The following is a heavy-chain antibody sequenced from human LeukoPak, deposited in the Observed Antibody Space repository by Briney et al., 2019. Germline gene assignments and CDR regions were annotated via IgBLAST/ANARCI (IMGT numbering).Heavy chain of an antibody. CDR2: IYYSGST. V-gene: IGHV4-39*01. CDR3: ARHEGFSGFGELLYLSVFGH. CDR1: GGSISSSSYY. D-gene: IGHD3-10*01. J-gene: IGHJ5*02. Sequence: PSETLSLTCTVSGGSISSSSYYWGWIRQPPGKGLEWIGSIYYSGSTYYNPSLKSRVTISVDTSKNQFSLKLSSVTAADTAVYYCARHEGFSGFGELLYLSVFGHWGQGTLVTVSS.